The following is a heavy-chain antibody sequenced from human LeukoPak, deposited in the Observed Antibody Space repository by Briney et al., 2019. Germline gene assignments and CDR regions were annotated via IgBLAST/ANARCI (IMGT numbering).Heavy chain of an antibody. J-gene: IGHJ5*02. CDR1: GFTFSSYG. CDR3: AKGPFGGVMP. Sequence: GGSLRLSCAASGFTFSSYGMSWVRQAPGKGLEWVSAISGSGGSTYYADSVKGRFTISRDNSKNTLYLQMNSPRAEDTAVYYCAKGPFGGVMPWGQGTLVTVSS. CDR2: ISGSGGST. V-gene: IGHV3-23*01. D-gene: IGHD3-16*01.